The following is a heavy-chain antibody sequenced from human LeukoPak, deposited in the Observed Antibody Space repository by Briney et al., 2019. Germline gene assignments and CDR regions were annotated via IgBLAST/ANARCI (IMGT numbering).Heavy chain of an antibody. J-gene: IGHJ4*02. Sequence: ASVKVSCKASGYTFTGYYMHWVRQAPGQGLEWMGWINPNSGGTNYAQKFQGRVTMTRDTSISTAYMELSRLRSDDTAVYYCARAPYYYDSSGWIYYFDYWGQGTLVTVSS. V-gene: IGHV1-2*02. D-gene: IGHD3-22*01. CDR2: INPNSGGT. CDR1: GYTFTGYY. CDR3: ARAPYYYDSSGWIYYFDY.